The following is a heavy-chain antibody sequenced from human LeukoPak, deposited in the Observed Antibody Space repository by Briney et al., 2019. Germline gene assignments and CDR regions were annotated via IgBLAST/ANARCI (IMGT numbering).Heavy chain of an antibody. CDR1: GFAFSSYS. J-gene: IGHJ5*02. V-gene: IGHV3-21*01. D-gene: IGHD3-10*01. CDR2: ISSSSSYI. Sequence: GGSLRLSCAASGFAFSSYSMNWVRQAPGKGLEWVSSISSSSSYIYYADSVKGRFTISRDNAKNSLYLQMNSLRAEDTAVYYCARARGVPSWFDPWGQGTLVTVSS. CDR3: ARARGVPSWFDP.